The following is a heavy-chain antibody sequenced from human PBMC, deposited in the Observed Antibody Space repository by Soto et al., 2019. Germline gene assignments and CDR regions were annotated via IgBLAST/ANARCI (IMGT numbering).Heavy chain of an antibody. CDR2: INPNSGGT. Sequence: GPSVKVSCKASGYTFTGYYMHWVRQAPGQGLEWMGWINPNSGGTNYAQKFQGRVTMTRDTSISTAYMELSRLRSDDTAVYFCARDHAAIGSGRGVLGYWGQGSLVTVSS. CDR3: ARDHAAIGSGRGVLGY. D-gene: IGHD3-10*01. CDR1: GYTFTGYY. V-gene: IGHV1-2*02. J-gene: IGHJ4*02.